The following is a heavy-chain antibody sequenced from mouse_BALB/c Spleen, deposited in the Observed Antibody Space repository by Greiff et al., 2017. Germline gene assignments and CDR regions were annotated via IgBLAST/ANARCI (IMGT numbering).Heavy chain of an antibody. V-gene: IGHV1-80*01. CDR2: IYPGDGDT. CDR3: ARGSSYHY. D-gene: IGHD1-1*01. CDR1: GYAFSSYW. Sequence: VQLQQSGAKLVRPGSSVKISCKASGYAFSSYWMNWVKQRPGQGLEWIGQIYPGDGDTNYNGKFKGKATLTADKSSSTAYMQLSSLTSEDSAVYFCARGSSYHYWGQGTTLTVSS. J-gene: IGHJ2*01.